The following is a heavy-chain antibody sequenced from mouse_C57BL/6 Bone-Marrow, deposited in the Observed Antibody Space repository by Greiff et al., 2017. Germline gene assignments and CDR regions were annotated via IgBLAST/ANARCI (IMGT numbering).Heavy chain of an antibody. CDR1: GYTFTSYW. Sequence: VKLQQPGAELVKPGASVKLSCKASGYTFTSYWMHWVKQRPGQGLEWIGMIHPNSGSTNYNEKFKSKATLTVDQSSSTAYMQLSSLTSEDSAVYYCARSRDWDRDFDYWGQGTTLTVSS. J-gene: IGHJ2*01. CDR3: ARSRDWDRDFDY. V-gene: IGHV1-64*01. CDR2: IHPNSGST. D-gene: IGHD4-1*01.